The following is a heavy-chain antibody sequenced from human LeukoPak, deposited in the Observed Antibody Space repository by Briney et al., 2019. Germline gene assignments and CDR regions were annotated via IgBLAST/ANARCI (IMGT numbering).Heavy chain of an antibody. CDR2: IYYSGTT. J-gene: IGHJ4*02. V-gene: IGHV4-39*07. CDR1: GGSISRSSSY. CDR3: ARLRYPWFGELPRGYFDY. D-gene: IGHD3-10*01. Sequence: SETLSLTCTVSGGSISRSSSYWAWIRQPPGKGLEWIGTIYYSGTTYYNPSLKSRVTISVDTSKNQFSLKLSSVTAADTAVYYCARLRYPWFGELPRGYFDYWGQGTLVTVSS.